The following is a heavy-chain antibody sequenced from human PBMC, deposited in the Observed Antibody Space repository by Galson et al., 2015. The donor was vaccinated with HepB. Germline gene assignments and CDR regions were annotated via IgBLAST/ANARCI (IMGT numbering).Heavy chain of an antibody. D-gene: IGHD2-2*01. CDR2: TYYSGST. J-gene: IGHJ4*02. CDR1: GGSISSSSYY. V-gene: IGHV4-39*07. Sequence: LSLTCTVSGGSISSSSYYWGWIRQPPGKGLEWIGSTYYSGSTNYNPSLKSRVTISVDTSKNQFSLKLSSVTAADTAVYYCARGTRYCSSTSCYHGKYYFDYWGQGTLVTVSS. CDR3: ARGTRYCSSTSCYHGKYYFDY.